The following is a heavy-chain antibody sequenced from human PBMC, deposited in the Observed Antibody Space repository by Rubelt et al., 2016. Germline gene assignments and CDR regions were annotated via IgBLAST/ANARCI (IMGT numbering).Heavy chain of an antibody. J-gene: IGHJ4*02. D-gene: IGHD3-22*01. Sequence: QLQLQESGPGLVKPSETLSLTCTVSGGSISSTISYWGWIRQPPGKGLEWIGSIYYSGSTYYNPSLESRLTISVDTSKNTFPLKRSSVTAADTAVYYCARNDHHDSRWGQGTLVTVSS. V-gene: IGHV4-39*01. CDR3: ARNDHHDSR. CDR1: GGSISSTISY. CDR2: IYYSGST.